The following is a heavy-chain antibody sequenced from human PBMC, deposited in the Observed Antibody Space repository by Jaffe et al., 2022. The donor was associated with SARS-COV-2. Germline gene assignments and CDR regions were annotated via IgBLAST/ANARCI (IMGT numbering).Heavy chain of an antibody. J-gene: IGHJ3*02. V-gene: IGHV5-51*01. D-gene: IGHD3-22*01. CDR3: ASTAYYYDSSGYNRKPRWDAFDI. CDR2: IYPGDSDT. Sequence: EVQLVQSGAEVKKPGESLKISCKGSGYSVSTYWIAWVRQMPGKGLEWMGIIYPGDSDTRYSPSFEGQVTISADKSISTAYLQWGSLKASDTAMYYCASTAYYYDSSGYNRKPRWDAFDIWGQGTMVTVSS. CDR1: GYSVSTYW.